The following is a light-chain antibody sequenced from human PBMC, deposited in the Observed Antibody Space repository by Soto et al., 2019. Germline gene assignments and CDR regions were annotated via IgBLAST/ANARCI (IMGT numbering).Light chain of an antibody. J-gene: IGKJ1*01. Sequence: DIQMTQSPSTLSASVGDRVTITCRASQSISSSLAWYQQKPGKAPKLLIYDASNLESGVPSIFSGSGSGTDFTLTISSLPPDNFATYYCQQYSTYSTFGQGTRVEIK. CDR3: QQYSTYST. V-gene: IGKV1-5*01. CDR1: QSISSS. CDR2: DAS.